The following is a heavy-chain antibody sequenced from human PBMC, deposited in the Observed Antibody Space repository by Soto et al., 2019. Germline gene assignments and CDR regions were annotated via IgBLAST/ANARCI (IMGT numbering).Heavy chain of an antibody. CDR3: ARDLMEYSNYEVNWFDP. CDR2: ISAYNGNT. CDR1: GYTFTSYG. V-gene: IGHV1-18*01. Sequence: QVQLVQSGAEVKKPGASVKVSCKASGYTFTSYGISWVRQAPGQGLEWMGWISAYNGNTNYAQKLQGRVTMTTDTSTSTAYMELRSLRSDDTAVYYCARDLMEYSNYEVNWFDPWGQGTLVIVSS. J-gene: IGHJ5*02. D-gene: IGHD4-4*01.